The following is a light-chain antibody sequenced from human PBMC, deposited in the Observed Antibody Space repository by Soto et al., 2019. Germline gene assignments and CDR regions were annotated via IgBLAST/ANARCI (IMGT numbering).Light chain of an antibody. CDR1: RTINDF. V-gene: IGKV1-39*01. CDR2: GAS. Sequence: DIQMTQSPSSLSASVGERVTITCRASRTINDFLSWYQQKPGKPPKLLIYGASHLQSGVPSRFTGSGSGTDFLLTISDLQAEDVASYFCQQSSSTPYTFGQATKLELK. CDR3: QQSSSTPYT. J-gene: IGKJ2*01.